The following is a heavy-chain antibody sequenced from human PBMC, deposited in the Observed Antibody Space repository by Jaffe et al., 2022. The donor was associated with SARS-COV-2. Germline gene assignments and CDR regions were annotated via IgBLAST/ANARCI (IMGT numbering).Heavy chain of an antibody. CDR2: MNPNSGNT. CDR3: ARTGTRYNSYYYYGMDV. D-gene: IGHD1-1*01. CDR1: GYTFTSYD. Sequence: QVQLVQSGAEVKKPGASVKVSCKASGYTFTSYDINWVRQATGQGLEWMGWMNPNSGNTGYAQKFQGRVTMTRNTSISTAYMELSSLRSEDTAVYYCARTGTRYNSYYYYGMDVWGQGTTVTVSS. J-gene: IGHJ6*02. V-gene: IGHV1-8*01.